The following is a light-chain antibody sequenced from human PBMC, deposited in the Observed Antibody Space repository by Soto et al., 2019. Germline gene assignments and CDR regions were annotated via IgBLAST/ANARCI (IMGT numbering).Light chain of an antibody. CDR2: GAS. CDR3: QQYNSWLWT. CDR1: QSVSSK. V-gene: IGKV3-15*01. J-gene: IGKJ1*01. Sequence: EKLMSQSPATLSVSPGEGATLSYRASQSVSSKLAWYQQKPGQAPRLLIYGASTRATGIPARFSGSGSGTEFTLIISSLQSEDSAVYYCQQYNSWLWTFGQGTKVDIK.